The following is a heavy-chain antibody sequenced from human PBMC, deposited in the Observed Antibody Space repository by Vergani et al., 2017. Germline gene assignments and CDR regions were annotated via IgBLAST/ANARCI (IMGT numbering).Heavy chain of an antibody. Sequence: EVQLVESGGGLVQPGGSLRLSCAASGFTFGDLYMDWVRQAPGKGLEWVGRTRNKDNSYTTEYAASVKGRFTISRDDSKNSLYLQMNSLKIEDTAVYYCARLGYCSSTTCRQAFDFWGQGTMVTVS. CDR1: GFTFGDLY. CDR3: ARLGYCSSTTCRQAFDF. D-gene: IGHD2-2*01. J-gene: IGHJ3*01. CDR2: TRNKDNSYTT. V-gene: IGHV3-72*01.